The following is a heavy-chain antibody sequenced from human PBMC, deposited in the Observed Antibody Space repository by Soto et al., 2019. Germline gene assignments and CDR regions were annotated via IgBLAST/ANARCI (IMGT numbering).Heavy chain of an antibody. J-gene: IGHJ4*02. CDR3: ARQIRFLESFYAY. Sequence: GKGLEWMGIIYPGDSDTRYSPSFQGQVTISADKSISTAYLQWSSLKASDTAMYYCARQIRFLESFYAYWGQRTLVTGSS. CDR2: IYPGDSDT. D-gene: IGHD3-3*01. V-gene: IGHV5-51*01.